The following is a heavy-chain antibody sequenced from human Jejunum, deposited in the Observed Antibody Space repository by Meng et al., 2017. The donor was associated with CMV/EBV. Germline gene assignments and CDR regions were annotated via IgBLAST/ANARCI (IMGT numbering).Heavy chain of an antibody. Sequence: QVQLGQSGAEVKKPGASVKVSCKVFGYTFTSHYFSWLRQAPGQGLEWMGWISGYNGDTNYAQKFQGRVTMTTDTSTSTTYMEPRSLKSDDTAVYFCARLVVVTSISGPRWFDPWGQGTLVTVSS. CDR3: ARLVVVTSISGPRWFDP. CDR2: ISGYNGDT. CDR1: GYTFTSHY. J-gene: IGHJ5*02. D-gene: IGHD2-21*02. V-gene: IGHV1-18*04.